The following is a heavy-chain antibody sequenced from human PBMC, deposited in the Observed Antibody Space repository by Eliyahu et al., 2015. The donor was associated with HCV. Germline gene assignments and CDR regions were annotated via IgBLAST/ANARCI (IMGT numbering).Heavy chain of an antibody. Sequence: EVQLVESGGGLVKPGGSXRLXCAXSGFTFSXAWMXWVRXAPGKRLEWIGRIKSKTDGGTTDYAAPVKGRFTISRDDSKSTLYLQMNSLKTEDTAVYYCTTGAPGGFDYYLDVWGQGTTVTVSS. CDR3: TTGAPGGFDYYLDV. CDR1: GFTFSXAW. J-gene: IGHJ6*03. D-gene: IGHD3-10*01. V-gene: IGHV3-15*01. CDR2: IKSKTDGGTT.